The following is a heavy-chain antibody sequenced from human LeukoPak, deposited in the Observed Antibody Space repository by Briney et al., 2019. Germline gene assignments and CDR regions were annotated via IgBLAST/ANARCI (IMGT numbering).Heavy chain of an antibody. D-gene: IGHD3-10*01. Sequence: PGGSLRLSCAASEFTFSSYAMSWVRQAPGKGLEWVSAISGSGGSTYYADSVKGRFTISRDNSKNTVYLQMNSLRAEDTAVYYCAKDLGYYYGSGSWDYWGQGTLVTVSS. CDR1: EFTFSSYA. CDR3: AKDLGYYYGSGSWDY. CDR2: ISGSGGST. V-gene: IGHV3-23*01. J-gene: IGHJ4*02.